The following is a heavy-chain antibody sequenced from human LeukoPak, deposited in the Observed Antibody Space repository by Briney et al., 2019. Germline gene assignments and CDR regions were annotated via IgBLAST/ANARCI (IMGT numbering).Heavy chain of an antibody. J-gene: IGHJ4*02. Sequence: SSETLSLTCTVSGGSISSYYWSWIRQPPGKGLEWIGYVYYSGSTNYNPSLKSRVTISVDTTKNQFSLKLSSVTAADTAVYYCARQGSSSWFDFDYWGQGTLVTVSS. CDR1: GGSISSYY. CDR3: ARQGSSSWFDFDY. V-gene: IGHV4-59*08. CDR2: VYYSGST. D-gene: IGHD6-13*01.